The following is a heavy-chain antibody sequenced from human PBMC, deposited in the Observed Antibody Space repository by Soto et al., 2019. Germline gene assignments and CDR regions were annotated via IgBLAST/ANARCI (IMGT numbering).Heavy chain of an antibody. D-gene: IGHD6-13*01. CDR3: TRDGSGNSSSWWVSWFDP. V-gene: IGHV3-49*03. J-gene: IGHJ5*02. CDR2: IRSEAYGGTT. Sequence: GGSLRLSCTASGFTFGDYAMSWFRQAPGKGLEWVGFIRSEAYGGTTEYAASVKGRFTISRDDSKSIAYLQMNSLKTEDTAVYYCTRDGSGNSSSWWVSWFDPWGQGTLVTVSS. CDR1: GFTFGDYA.